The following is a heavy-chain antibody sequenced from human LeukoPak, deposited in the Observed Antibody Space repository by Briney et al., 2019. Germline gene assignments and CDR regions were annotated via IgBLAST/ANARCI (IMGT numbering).Heavy chain of an antibody. J-gene: IGHJ4*02. Sequence: PGGSLRLSCAASGFTFSSYSMNWVRQAPGKGLEWVSSISSSSSYIYYADSVKGRFTISRDNAKSSLYLQMNSLRAEDTAVYYCARESYYGGNSDYWGQGTLVTVSS. CDR1: GFTFSSYS. D-gene: IGHD4-23*01. V-gene: IGHV3-21*01. CDR3: ARESYYGGNSDY. CDR2: ISSSSSYI.